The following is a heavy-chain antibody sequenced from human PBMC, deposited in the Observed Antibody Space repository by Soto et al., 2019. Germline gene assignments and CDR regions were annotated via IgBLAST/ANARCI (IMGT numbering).Heavy chain of an antibody. D-gene: IGHD3-22*01. V-gene: IGHV3-7*01. J-gene: IGHJ3*02. CDR3: AREGIVVVNSDAFDS. CDR1: GFTFSSYW. CDR2: IKQDGSEK. Sequence: GGSLRLSCAASGFTFSSYWMSWVRQAPGKGLEWVANIKQDGSEKYYVDSVKGRFTISRDNAKNSLYLQMNSLRAEDTAVYYCAREGIVVVNSDAFDSWGQGTMVTGSS.